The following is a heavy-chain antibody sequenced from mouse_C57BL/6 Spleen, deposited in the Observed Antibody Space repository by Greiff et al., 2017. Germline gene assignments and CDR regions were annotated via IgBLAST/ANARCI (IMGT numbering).Heavy chain of an antibody. CDR3: ARPYYYGSNYCDY. V-gene: IGHV1-80*01. CDR1: GYAFSSYW. D-gene: IGHD1-1*01. J-gene: IGHJ2*01. CDR2: IYPGDGDT. Sequence: QVQLKQSGAELVKPGASVKISCKASGYAFSSYWMNWVKQRPGKGLEWIGQIYPGDGDTNYNGKFKGKATLTADKSSSTAYMQLSSLTSEDSAVYFCARPYYYGSNYCDYWGQGTTLTVSS.